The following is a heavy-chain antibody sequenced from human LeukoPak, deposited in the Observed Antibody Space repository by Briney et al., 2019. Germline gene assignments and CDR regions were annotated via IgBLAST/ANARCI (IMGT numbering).Heavy chain of an antibody. Sequence: SQTLSLTCAVSGGSISSGGYSWSWIRQPPRKGLEWIGYIYHSGSTYYNPSLKSRVTISVDRSKNQFSLKLSSVTAADTAVYYCARETVGFDYWGQGTLVTVSS. J-gene: IGHJ4*02. D-gene: IGHD4-23*01. V-gene: IGHV4-30-2*01. CDR3: ARETVGFDY. CDR2: IYHSGST. CDR1: GGSISSGGYS.